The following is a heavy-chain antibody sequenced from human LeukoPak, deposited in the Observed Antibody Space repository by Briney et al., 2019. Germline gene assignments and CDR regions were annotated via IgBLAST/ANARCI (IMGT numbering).Heavy chain of an antibody. D-gene: IGHD2-15*01. Sequence: GGSLRLSCAASGFTFSSYWMSWVRQASGKGLEWVANIKQDGSEKYYVDSVKGRFTISRDNAKNSLYLQMNSLRAEDTAVYYCARFLLQSYFDYWGQGTLVTVSS. CDR1: GFTFSSYW. V-gene: IGHV3-7*01. CDR3: ARFLLQSYFDY. CDR2: IKQDGSEK. J-gene: IGHJ4*02.